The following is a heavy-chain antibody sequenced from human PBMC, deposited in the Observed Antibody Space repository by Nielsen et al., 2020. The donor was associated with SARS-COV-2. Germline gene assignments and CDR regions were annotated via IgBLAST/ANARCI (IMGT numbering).Heavy chain of an antibody. Sequence: GESLKISCAASGLTFSNYAMSWVRQAPGRGLEWVSAIPGSGDSTHYADSVKGRFTISRDNSKNTLYLQMNSLRAEDTAMYYCVKDTWVTAVNDFDYWGRGTLVTVSS. CDR3: VKDTWVTAVNDFDY. J-gene: IGHJ4*02. CDR2: IPGSGDST. D-gene: IGHD4-11*01. V-gene: IGHV3-23*01. CDR1: GLTFSNYA.